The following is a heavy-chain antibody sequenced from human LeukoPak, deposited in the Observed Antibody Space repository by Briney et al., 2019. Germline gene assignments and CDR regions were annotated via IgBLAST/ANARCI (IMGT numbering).Heavy chain of an antibody. Sequence: GRSLRLSCAASGFTFSSYSMNWVRQAPGKGLEWVSSISSSSSYIYYADSVKGRFTISRDNAKNSLYLQMNSLRAEDTAVYYCARSGDYDFWSGYYTEDYWGQGTLVTVSS. CDR3: ARSGDYDFWSGYYTEDY. V-gene: IGHV3-21*01. CDR1: GFTFSSYS. D-gene: IGHD3-3*01. CDR2: ISSSSSYI. J-gene: IGHJ4*02.